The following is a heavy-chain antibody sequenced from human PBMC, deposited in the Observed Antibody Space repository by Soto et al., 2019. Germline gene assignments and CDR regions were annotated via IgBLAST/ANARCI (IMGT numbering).Heavy chain of an antibody. Sequence: SVKVSCKASGGTFSSYAISWVRQAPGQGLEWMGGIIPIFGTANYAQKFQGRVTITADKSTSTAYMELSSLRSEDTAVYYCAREGEFRTGGYSYDAFDIWGQGTMVTVSS. CDR3: AREGEFRTGGYSYDAFDI. J-gene: IGHJ3*02. D-gene: IGHD5-18*01. CDR2: IIPIFGTA. V-gene: IGHV1-69*06. CDR1: GGTFSSYA.